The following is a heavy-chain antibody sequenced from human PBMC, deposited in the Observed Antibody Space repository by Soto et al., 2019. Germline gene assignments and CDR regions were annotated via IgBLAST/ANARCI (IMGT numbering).Heavy chain of an antibody. D-gene: IGHD1-7*01. V-gene: IGHV4-34*01. CDR1: GGSFSGYY. CDR3: ASITGTTLTVDI. Sequence: SETLSLTCAVYGGSFSGYYWSWIRQPPGKRLEWIGEINHSGSTNYNPSLKSRVTISVDTSKNQFSLKLSSVTAADTAVYYCASITGTTLTVDIWGQGTMVTVSS. CDR2: INHSGST. J-gene: IGHJ3*02.